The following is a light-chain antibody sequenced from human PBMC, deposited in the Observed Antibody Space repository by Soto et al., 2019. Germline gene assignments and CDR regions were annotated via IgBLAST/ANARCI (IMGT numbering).Light chain of an antibody. CDR1: SRDVGGYSF. J-gene: IGLJ3*02. Sequence: QSVLAQPRSVSGSPGQSVTISCTGTSRDVGGYSFVSWYQQHPGKAPKLMIYDVSKRPSGVPDRFSGSKSGNTASLTISGLQAEDEADYYCCSYAGSYTWLFGGGTKLTVL. CDR2: DVS. CDR3: CSYAGSYTWL. V-gene: IGLV2-11*01.